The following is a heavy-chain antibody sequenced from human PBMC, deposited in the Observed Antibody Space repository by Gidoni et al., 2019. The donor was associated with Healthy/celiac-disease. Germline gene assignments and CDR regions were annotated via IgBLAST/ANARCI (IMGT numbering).Heavy chain of an antibody. CDR3: ARDLPIVVVTHDAFDI. J-gene: IGHJ3*02. CDR1: GFTFMSYG. CDR2: IWYDGSNK. V-gene: IGHV3-33*01. D-gene: IGHD2-21*02. Sequence: QVQLVASGGGVVQPGRSRRPSCAASGFTFMSYGMHWVRQAPGKGLEWLAVIWYDGSNKYYADSVKGRFTISRDNSKNTLYLQMNSLRAEDTAVYYCARDLPIVVVTHDAFDIWGQGTMVTVSS.